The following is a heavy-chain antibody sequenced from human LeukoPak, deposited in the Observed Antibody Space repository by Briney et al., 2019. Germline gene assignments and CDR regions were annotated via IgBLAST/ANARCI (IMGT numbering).Heavy chain of an antibody. D-gene: IGHD2-2*01. CDR1: GYTFTGYY. Sequence: ASVKVSCKASGYTFTGYYMHWVRQAPGQGLEWMGWINPNSGGTNYAQKFQGRVTMTRDTSISTAYMELSRLRSDDTAVYYCARGVSPCSSTSCYFDTDYWGQGTLVTVSS. CDR3: ARGVSPCSSTSCYFDTDY. J-gene: IGHJ4*02. V-gene: IGHV1-2*02. CDR2: INPNSGGT.